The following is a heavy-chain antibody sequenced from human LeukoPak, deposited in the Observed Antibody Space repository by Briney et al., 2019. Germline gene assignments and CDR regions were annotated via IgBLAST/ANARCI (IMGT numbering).Heavy chain of an antibody. CDR1: GFTFSSYG. CDR3: AELGITMIGGV. V-gene: IGHV3-48*03. J-gene: IGHJ6*04. D-gene: IGHD3-10*02. CDR2: ISSSGSTI. Sequence: PPGGSLRPSCAASGFTFSSYGMNWVRQAPGKGLEWVPYISSSGSTIYYADSVKGRFTISRDNAKNSLYLQMNSLRAEDTAVYYCAELGITMIGGVWGKGTTVTISS.